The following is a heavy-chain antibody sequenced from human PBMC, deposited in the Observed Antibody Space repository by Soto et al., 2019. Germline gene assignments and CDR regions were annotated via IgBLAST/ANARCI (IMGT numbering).Heavy chain of an antibody. CDR3: TPSTNWNYEYYFDY. D-gene: IGHD1-7*01. Sequence: GSGPTLVSPTHTLILTCAFSGFSLSRKGMSLICIRQPPGKALEFLALIDWEEEKFSSPSLRTRLTVSKDTSKSQVVLTLTNVDPVDTATYYCTPSTNWNYEYYFDYWGQGTLVTVSS. CDR2: IDWEEEK. J-gene: IGHJ4*02. V-gene: IGHV2-70*01. CDR1: GFSLSRKGMS.